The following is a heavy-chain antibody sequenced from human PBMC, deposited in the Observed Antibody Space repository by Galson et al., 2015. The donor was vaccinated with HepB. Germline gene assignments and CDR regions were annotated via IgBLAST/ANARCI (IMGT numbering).Heavy chain of an antibody. D-gene: IGHD5-12*01. CDR1: GFTFSSYG. CDR3: VRTSDYSGYEN. V-gene: IGHV3-30*03. Sequence: SLRLSCAASGFTFSSYGMHWVRQAPGKGLEWVAVVSYDGSNKYYADSVKGRFTISRDNSKNTLYLQMNSLSAEDTAVYYCVRTSDYSGYENWGQGTLVTVSS. J-gene: IGHJ4*02. CDR2: VSYDGSNK.